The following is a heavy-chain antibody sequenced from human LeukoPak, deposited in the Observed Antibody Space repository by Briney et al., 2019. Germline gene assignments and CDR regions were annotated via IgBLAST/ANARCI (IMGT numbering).Heavy chain of an antibody. CDR3: GYSYGYFDY. J-gene: IGHJ4*02. CDR1: GFTVSSNY. D-gene: IGHD5-18*01. CDR2: IKSKSDGGTT. Sequence: GGSLRLSCAASGFTVSSNYMSWVRQAPGKGLEWVGRIKSKSDGGTTDYAAPVKGRFTISRDNSKNTLYLQMNSLKTEDTAVYYCGYSYGYFDYWGQGTLVSVSS. V-gene: IGHV3-15*01.